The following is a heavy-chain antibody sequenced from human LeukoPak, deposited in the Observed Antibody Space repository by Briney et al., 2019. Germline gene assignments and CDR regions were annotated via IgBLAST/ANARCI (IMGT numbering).Heavy chain of an antibody. CDR1: PFTFSSYG. Sequence: GGSLRLSCAASPFTFSSYGMHWVRQAPGKGLEWVSGISWNSGSIGYADSVKGRFTISRDNAKNSLYLQMNSLRAEDTALYYCAKDIGSSWYFGAFDYWGQGTLVTVSS. V-gene: IGHV3-9*01. CDR3: AKDIGSSWYFGAFDY. CDR2: ISWNSGSI. J-gene: IGHJ4*02. D-gene: IGHD6-13*01.